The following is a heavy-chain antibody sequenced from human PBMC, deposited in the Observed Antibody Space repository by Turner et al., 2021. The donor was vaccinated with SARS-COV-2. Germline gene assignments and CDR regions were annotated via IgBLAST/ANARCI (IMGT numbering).Heavy chain of an antibody. CDR2: ISQEGSNK. Sequence: QVQLVESGGGVVQPGRSLRLSCAASGFTFSNYAMHWVRQAPGKVLEWMADISQEGSNKYYRDYVKGRFTISRDNSKNTLYLQMNSLRVADTAVYYCATRSGSYAGFDSWGQGTLVTVSS. J-gene: IGHJ4*02. V-gene: IGHV3-30-3*01. D-gene: IGHD1-26*01. CDR3: ATRSGSYAGFDS. CDR1: GFTFSNYA.